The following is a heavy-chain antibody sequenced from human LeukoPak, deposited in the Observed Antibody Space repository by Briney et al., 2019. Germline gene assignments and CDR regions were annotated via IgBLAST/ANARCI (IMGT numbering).Heavy chain of an antibody. Sequence: SETLSLTCAVYDGSFSGYYWGWIRQPPGKGLEWIGRIYYSGSTYYGPSLKSRVTISVDTSKNQFSLKLTSVTAADTAVYYCVRRRGGSSDFDYWGQGTLVTVS. D-gene: IGHD1-26*01. J-gene: IGHJ4*02. CDR3: VRRRGGSSDFDY. CDR2: IYYSGST. CDR1: DGSFSGYY. V-gene: IGHV4-34*01.